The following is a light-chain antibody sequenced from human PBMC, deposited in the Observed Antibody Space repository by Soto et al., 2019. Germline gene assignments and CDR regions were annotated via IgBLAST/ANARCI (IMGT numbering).Light chain of an antibody. V-gene: IGKV3-15*01. J-gene: IGKJ1*01. CDR1: PSVSSN. CDR3: QQYNNWWT. CDR2: GAS. Sequence: EIVMTQSPATLSVSPGERATLSCRASPSVSSNLAWYQQKPGQAPRLLLYGASTRATGIPARFSGSGSGTDFTLTISSLQSEDFAVYYCQQYNNWWTFGQGTKVEIK.